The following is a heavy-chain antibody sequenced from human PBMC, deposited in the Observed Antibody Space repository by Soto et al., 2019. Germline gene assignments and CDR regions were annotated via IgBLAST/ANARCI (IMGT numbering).Heavy chain of an antibody. Sequence: SETLSLTCAVSGGSISSSNWWSWVRQPPGKGLEWIGEIYHSGSTNYNPSLKSRVTISVDKSKNQFSLKLSSVTAADTAVYYCARDRSGEEHFNWNTDEYYYYYYGMDVWGQGTTVTVYS. D-gene: IGHD3-16*01. V-gene: IGHV4-4*02. CDR1: GGSISSSNW. J-gene: IGHJ6*02. CDR3: ARDRSGEEHFNWNTDEYYYYYYGMDV. CDR2: IYHSGST.